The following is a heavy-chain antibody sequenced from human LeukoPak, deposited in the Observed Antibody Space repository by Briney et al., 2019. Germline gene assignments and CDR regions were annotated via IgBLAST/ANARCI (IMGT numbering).Heavy chain of an antibody. Sequence: SQTLSLTCTVSGGSISSGDYYWRWIRQPPGKGLEWVGYIYYSGSTYYNPSLKSRVTISVDTSKNQFSLKLSSVTAADTAVYYCARADYSNYQVFFDYWGQGTLVTVSS. CDR1: GGSISSGDYY. CDR2: IYYSGST. V-gene: IGHV4-30-4*01. CDR3: ARADYSNYQVFFDY. D-gene: IGHD4-11*01. J-gene: IGHJ4*02.